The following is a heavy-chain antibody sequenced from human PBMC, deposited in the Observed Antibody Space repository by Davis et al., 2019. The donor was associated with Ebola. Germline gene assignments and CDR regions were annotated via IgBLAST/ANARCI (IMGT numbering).Heavy chain of an antibody. CDR1: GFTFSSYS. D-gene: IGHD1-26*01. V-gene: IGHV3-21*01. J-gene: IGHJ4*02. CDR2: ISSSSSYI. Sequence: PGGSLRLSCAASGFTFSSYSMNWVRQAPGKGLEWVSSISSSSSYIYYADSVKGRFTISRDNAKNSLYLQMNSLRAEDTAVYYCARGGGYSGSYYPFDYWGQGTLVTVSS. CDR3: ARGGGYSGSYYPFDY.